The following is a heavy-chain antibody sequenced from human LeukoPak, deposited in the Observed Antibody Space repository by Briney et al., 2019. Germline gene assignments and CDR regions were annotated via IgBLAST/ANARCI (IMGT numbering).Heavy chain of an antibody. V-gene: IGHV1-18*01. CDR1: GYTFTSYG. CDR3: ARDRDPLAIFGVGTPLLDY. Sequence: ASVKVSCKASGYTFTSYGISWVRQAPGQGLEWMGWISAYNGNTNYAQKLQGRVTMTTDTSTSTAYMELRSLRSDDTAVYYCARDRDPLAIFGVGTPLLDYWGQGTLVTVSS. D-gene: IGHD3-3*01. J-gene: IGHJ4*02. CDR2: ISAYNGNT.